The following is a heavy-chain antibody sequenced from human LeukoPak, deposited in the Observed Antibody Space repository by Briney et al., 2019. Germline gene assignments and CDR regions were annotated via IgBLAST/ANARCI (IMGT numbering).Heavy chain of an antibody. J-gene: IGHJ4*02. V-gene: IGHV1-18*01. CDR2: ISAYNGYT. Sequence: ASVKVSCKASGYSFPSYGISWVRQAPGQGLEWMGWISAYNGYTNYAQKLQGRVTMTTDTSTSTAYMELRSLRSDDTAVFYCAREVPYDSSRYYQPFDYWGQGTLVTVSS. D-gene: IGHD3-22*01. CDR3: AREVPYDSSRYYQPFDY. CDR1: GYSFPSYG.